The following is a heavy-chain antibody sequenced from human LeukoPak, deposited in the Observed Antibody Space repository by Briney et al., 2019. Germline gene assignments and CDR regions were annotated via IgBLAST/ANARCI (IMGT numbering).Heavy chain of an antibody. Sequence: VASVKVSCKASGYTFTSYDINWVRQATGRGVEWMGWMNAISGNTGYAQKFQGRVTMTRNTSISTAYMELSRLRAADTAVYYRARGGYAWIDYWGQRTLVTVSS. CDR1: GYTFTSYD. CDR3: ARGGYAWIDY. CDR2: MNAISGNT. V-gene: IGHV1-8*01. D-gene: IGHD1-1*01. J-gene: IGHJ4*02.